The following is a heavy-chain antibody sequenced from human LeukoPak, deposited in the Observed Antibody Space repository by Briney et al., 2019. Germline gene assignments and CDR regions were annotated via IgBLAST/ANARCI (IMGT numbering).Heavy chain of an antibody. CDR3: ARRLYYYDSSGYYYLGY. Sequence: SGGSLRLSCAASGFTFDDYGMSWVRQAPGKGLEWVSGINWNGGSTGYADSVKGRFTISRDNAKNSLYLQMNSLRAEDTALYYCARRLYYYDSSGYYYLGYWGQGTLVTVSS. J-gene: IGHJ4*02. V-gene: IGHV3-20*04. CDR2: INWNGGST. D-gene: IGHD3-22*01. CDR1: GFTFDDYG.